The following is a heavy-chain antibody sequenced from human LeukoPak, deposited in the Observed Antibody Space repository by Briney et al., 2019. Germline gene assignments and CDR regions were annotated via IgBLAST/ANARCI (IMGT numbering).Heavy chain of an antibody. J-gene: IGHJ4*02. CDR3: ARTDLYCSGGSCYRRDY. CDR1: GYTFTSYG. D-gene: IGHD2-15*01. V-gene: IGHV1-18*01. CDR2: ISAYNGNT. Sequence: ASVKVSCKASGYTFTSYGISWVRQAPGQGLEWMGWISAYNGNTNYAQKLQGRVTMTTDTSTSTAYMELRSLRSDDTAVYYCARTDLYCSGGSCYRRDYWGQGTLVTVSS.